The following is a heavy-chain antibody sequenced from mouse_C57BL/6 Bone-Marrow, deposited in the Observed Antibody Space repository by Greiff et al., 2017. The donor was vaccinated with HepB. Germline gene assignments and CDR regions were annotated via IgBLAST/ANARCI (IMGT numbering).Heavy chain of an antibody. Sequence: QVQLQQSGAELVKPGASVKISCKASGYAFSSYWMNWVKQRPGKGLEWIGQIYPGDGDTNYNGKFKGKATLTADKSSSTAYMQLSSLTSEDSAVYCCARDGNYGGYFDVGGTGTTVTVSS. CDR3: ARDGNYGGYFDV. CDR1: GYAFSSYW. CDR2: IYPGDGDT. D-gene: IGHD2-1*01. J-gene: IGHJ1*03. V-gene: IGHV1-80*01.